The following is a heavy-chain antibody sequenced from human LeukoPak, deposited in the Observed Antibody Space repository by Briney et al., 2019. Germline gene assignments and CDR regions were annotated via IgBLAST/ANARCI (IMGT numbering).Heavy chain of an antibody. J-gene: IGHJ4*02. D-gene: IGHD2-2*01. CDR3: ARDPAIPVVVAPAAHDGFDY. CDR2: ISSSSSYI. Sequence: GGSLRLSCAASGFTFSSYSMNWVRQAPGKGLEWVSSISSSSSYIYYADSVKGRFTISRDNAKNSLYLQMNSLRAEDTAVYYCARDPAIPVVVAPAAHDGFDYWGQGTLVTVSS. V-gene: IGHV3-21*01. CDR1: GFTFSSYS.